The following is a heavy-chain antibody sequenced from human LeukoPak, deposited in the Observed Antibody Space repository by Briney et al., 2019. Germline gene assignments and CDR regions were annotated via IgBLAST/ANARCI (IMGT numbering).Heavy chain of an antibody. CDR1: GYTFTGYY. CDR2: INPNSGGT. Sequence: ASVKVSCKASGYTFTGYYMHWVRQAPGQGLEWMGLINPNSGGTNYAQKFQGRVTMTRDTSISTAYMELSRLRSDDTAVYYCARGPVQLLWFGELSYVFDYWGQGTLVTVSS. J-gene: IGHJ4*02. D-gene: IGHD3-10*01. V-gene: IGHV1-2*02. CDR3: ARGPVQLLWFGELSYVFDY.